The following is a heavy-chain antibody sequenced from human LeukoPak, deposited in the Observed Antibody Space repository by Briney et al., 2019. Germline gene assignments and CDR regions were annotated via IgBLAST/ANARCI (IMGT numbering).Heavy chain of an antibody. CDR2: ISAYNGNT. J-gene: IGHJ6*02. CDR3: ARDYAITIFGVPYYYGMDV. CDR1: GYTFTSYG. Sequence: ASVKVSCKASGYTFTSYGISWVRQAPGQGLEWTGWISAYNGNTNYAQKLQGRVTVTTDTSTSTAYMELRSLRSDDTAVYYCARDYAITIFGVPYYYGMDVWGQGTTVTVSS. D-gene: IGHD3-3*01. V-gene: IGHV1-18*01.